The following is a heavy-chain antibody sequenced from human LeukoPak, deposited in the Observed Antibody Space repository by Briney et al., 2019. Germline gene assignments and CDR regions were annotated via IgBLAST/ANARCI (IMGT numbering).Heavy chain of an antibody. D-gene: IGHD3-9*01. Sequence: ASVKVSCKASGYTFTSYAMHWVRQAPGQRLEWMGWINAGNGNTKYSQEFQGRVTITRDTSASTAYMELSSLRSEDTAVYYCARDRYFDWLLSGEFDYWGQGTLVTVSS. CDR3: ARDRYFDWLLSGEFDY. J-gene: IGHJ4*02. CDR1: GYTFTSYA. CDR2: INAGNGNT. V-gene: IGHV1-3*03.